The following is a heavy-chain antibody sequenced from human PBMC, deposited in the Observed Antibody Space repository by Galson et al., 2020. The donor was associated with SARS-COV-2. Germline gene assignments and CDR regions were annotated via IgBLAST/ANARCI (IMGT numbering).Heavy chain of an antibody. V-gene: IGHV3-30*04. J-gene: IGHJ6*03. CDR2: ISYDGSNK. D-gene: IGHD6-13*01. CDR1: GFTFSSYA. Sequence: GGSLRLSCAASGFTFSSYAMHWVRQAPGKGLEWVAVISYDGSNKYYADSVKGRFTISRDNSKNTLYLQMNSLRAKDTAVYYCARTLVYYYMDVWGKGTTVTISS. CDR3: ARTLVYYYMDV.